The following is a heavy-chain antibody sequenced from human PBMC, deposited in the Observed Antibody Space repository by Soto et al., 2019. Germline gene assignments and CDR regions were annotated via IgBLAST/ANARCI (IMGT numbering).Heavy chain of an antibody. D-gene: IGHD2-15*01. V-gene: IGHV3-23*01. CDR1: GFTFSSYA. Sequence: GGSLRLSCAASGFTFSSYAMSWVRQAPGKGLEWVSAISGSGGSTYYADSVKGRFTISRDNSKNTLYLQMNSLRAEDTAVYYCAKVKSGSFLYYYYYGMDVWGQGTTVTVSS. CDR2: ISGSGGST. J-gene: IGHJ6*02. CDR3: AKVKSGSFLYYYYYGMDV.